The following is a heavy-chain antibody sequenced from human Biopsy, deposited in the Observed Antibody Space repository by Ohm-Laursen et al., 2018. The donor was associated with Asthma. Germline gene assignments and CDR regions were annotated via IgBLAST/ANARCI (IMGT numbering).Heavy chain of an antibody. CDR1: GGTFSSYA. Sequence: ASVKVSCNASGGTFSSYAISWVRQAPGQGLEWMGGIIPIFGTANYAQKFQGRVTITADESTSTAYMELSSLRSEDTAVYYCARDPHNSYLASLRAKFNYYYYGMDVWGQGTTVTVSS. V-gene: IGHV1-69*13. D-gene: IGHD1-26*01. CDR3: ARDPHNSYLASLRAKFNYYYYGMDV. J-gene: IGHJ6*02. CDR2: IIPIFGTA.